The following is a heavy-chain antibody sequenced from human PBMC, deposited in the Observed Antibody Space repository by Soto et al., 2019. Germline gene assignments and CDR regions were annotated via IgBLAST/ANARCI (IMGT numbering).Heavy chain of an antibody. D-gene: IGHD3-22*01. Sequence: EVQLVESGGGLVQPGGSLRLSCAASGFTFSSYWMSWVRQAPGKGLEWVDNIKQEGSEKYYVDSVNGRFTISRDNAKSSLYLQMNSLRAVDTAVYYCARARGDYFDSSCYYYPNWFDPWGQGTLVTVSS. V-gene: IGHV3-7*03. CDR1: GFTFSSYW. CDR3: ARARGDYFDSSCYYYPNWFDP. J-gene: IGHJ5*02. CDR2: IKQEGSEK.